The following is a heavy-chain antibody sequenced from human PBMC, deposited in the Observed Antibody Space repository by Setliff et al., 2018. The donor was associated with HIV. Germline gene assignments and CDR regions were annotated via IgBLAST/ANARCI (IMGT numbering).Heavy chain of an antibody. V-gene: IGHV2-5*01. Sequence: ESGPKLVNTTQTLTLTCTFSGLSLSTSGVGVGWIRQSPGKAQEWLAFIYWNNNKHYSTSLKSRLTVTKDTSKNRVVFTMTNMDPVDTATYYCAYSGRQLRGPYFDFWGQGTPVTVSS. J-gene: IGHJ4*02. D-gene: IGHD1-1*01. CDR3: AYSGRQLRGPYFDF. CDR1: GLSLSTSGVG. CDR2: IYWNNNK.